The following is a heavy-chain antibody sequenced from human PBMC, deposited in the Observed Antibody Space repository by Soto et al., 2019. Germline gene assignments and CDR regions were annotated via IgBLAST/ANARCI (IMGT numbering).Heavy chain of an antibody. CDR1: GYTFTSYY. CDR3: ARDITMVRGVVRYYGMDV. D-gene: IGHD3-10*01. J-gene: IGHJ6*02. Sequence: ASVKVSCKASGYTFTSYYMHWVRQAPGQGLEWMGIINPSGGSTSYAQKFQGRVTMTRDTSTSTVYMELSSLRSEDTAVYYCARDITMVRGVVRYYGMDVWGQGTTVPVSS. CDR2: INPSGGST. V-gene: IGHV1-46*01.